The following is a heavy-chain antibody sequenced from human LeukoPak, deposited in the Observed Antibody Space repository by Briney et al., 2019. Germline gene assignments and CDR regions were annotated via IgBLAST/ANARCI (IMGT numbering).Heavy chain of an antibody. CDR2: INHSGST. Sequence: ASETLSLTFAVYGGSFSGYYWSWIRQPPGKGLEWIREINHSGSTNYNPSLKSRVTISVDTSKNQFSLKLSSVTAADTAVYYCARRGVPKNWFDPWGQGTLVTVSS. V-gene: IGHV4-34*01. CDR1: GGSFSGYY. CDR3: ARRGVPKNWFDP. D-gene: IGHD1-1*01. J-gene: IGHJ5*02.